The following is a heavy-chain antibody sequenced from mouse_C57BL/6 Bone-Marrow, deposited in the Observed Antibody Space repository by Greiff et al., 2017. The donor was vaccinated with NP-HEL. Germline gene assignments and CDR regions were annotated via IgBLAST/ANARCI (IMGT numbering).Heavy chain of an antibody. D-gene: IGHD1-1*01. J-gene: IGHJ3*01. Sequence: EVQLQQSGGDLVKPGGSLKLSCAASGFTFSSYGMSWVRQTPDKRLEWVATISSGGSYTYYPDSVKGRFTISRDNAKNTLYLQMSSLKSEDTAMYYCASYYYGSSPWFAYWGQGTLVTVSA. CDR3: ASYYYGSSPWFAY. CDR1: GFTFSSYG. V-gene: IGHV5-6*01. CDR2: ISSGGSYT.